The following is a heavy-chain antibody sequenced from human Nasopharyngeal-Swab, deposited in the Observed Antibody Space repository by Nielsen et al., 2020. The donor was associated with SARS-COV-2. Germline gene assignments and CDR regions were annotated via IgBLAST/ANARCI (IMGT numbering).Heavy chain of an antibody. J-gene: IGHJ4*02. V-gene: IGHV3-23*03. CDR3: AKGGAFGEIGY. CDR2: IYNDGRRT. CDR1: AFTFSTYT. D-gene: IGHD3-10*01. Sequence: GGSLRLSCAASAFTFSTYTMSWVRQAPGKGLEWLSYIYNDGRRTFYADSVKGRFTISRDNSKNTLYLQMNSLRTEDTAVYYGAKGGAFGEIGYWGQGTLVTVSS.